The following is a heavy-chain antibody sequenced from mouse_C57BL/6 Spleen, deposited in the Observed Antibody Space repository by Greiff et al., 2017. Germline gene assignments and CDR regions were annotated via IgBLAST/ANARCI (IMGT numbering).Heavy chain of an antibody. D-gene: IGHD2-5*01. J-gene: IGHJ1*03. CDR1: GYTFTSYW. Sequence: QVQLQQPGAELVRPGSSVKLSCKASGYTFTSYWMHWVKQRPIQGLEWIGNIDPSDSETHYNQKFKDKATLTVDKSSSTAYMQLSSLTSEDSAVYYCARGGYYSNSPGFDVWGTGTTVTVSS. V-gene: IGHV1-52*01. CDR3: ARGGYYSNSPGFDV. CDR2: IDPSDSET.